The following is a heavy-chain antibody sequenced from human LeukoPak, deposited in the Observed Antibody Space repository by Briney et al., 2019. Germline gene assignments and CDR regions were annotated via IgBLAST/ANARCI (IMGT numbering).Heavy chain of an antibody. D-gene: IGHD7-27*01. CDR3: ARDRRSGLGAFDI. CDR1: GGSISSYY. CDR2: IYYSGST. V-gene: IGHV4-39*07. J-gene: IGHJ3*02. Sequence: PSETLSLTCTVSGGSISSYYWGWIRQPPGKGVEWIGSIYYSGSTYYNPSLKSRVTISLDTSKNQFSLNLTSVTAADTAVYYCARDRRSGLGAFDIWGQGTMVTVSS.